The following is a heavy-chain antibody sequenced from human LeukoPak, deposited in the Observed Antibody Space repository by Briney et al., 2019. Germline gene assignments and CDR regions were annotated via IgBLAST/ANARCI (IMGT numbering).Heavy chain of an antibody. CDR1: GASFSSSSYY. V-gene: IGHV4-39*01. J-gene: IGHJ4*02. Sequence: PSETLSLTCTVSGASFSSSSYYWGWIRQPPGKGLEWIGSIYYSGSTYYNPSLKSRVTISVDTSKNQFSLKLSSVTAADTAVYYCARQLFYFDYWGQGTLVTVSS. CDR3: ARQLFYFDY. CDR2: IYYSGST.